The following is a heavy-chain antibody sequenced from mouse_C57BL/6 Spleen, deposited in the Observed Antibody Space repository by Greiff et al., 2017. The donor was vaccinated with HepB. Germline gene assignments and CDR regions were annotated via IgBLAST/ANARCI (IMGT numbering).Heavy chain of an antibody. D-gene: IGHD1-1*01. CDR3: ARMPTVGYYFDY. J-gene: IGHJ2*01. CDR2: IYPGGGYT. Sequence: QVQLKESGAELVRPGTSVKMSCKASGYTFTNYWIGWAKQRPGHGLEWIGDIYPGGGYTNYNEKFKGKATLTADKSSSTAYMQFSSLTSEDSAIYYCARMPTVGYYFDYWGQGTTLTVSS. V-gene: IGHV1-63*01. CDR1: GYTFTNYW.